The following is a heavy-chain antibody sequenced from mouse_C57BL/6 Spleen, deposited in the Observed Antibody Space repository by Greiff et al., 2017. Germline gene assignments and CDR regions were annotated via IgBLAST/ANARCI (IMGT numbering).Heavy chain of an antibody. Sequence: QVQLKESGPGLVAPSQSLSITCTVSGFSLTSYGVHWVRQPPGKGLEWLVVIWSDGSTTYNSALKSRLRISKDNSKSQVFLKMNSLQTDDTAMYYCARHDYYGHWYFDVWGTGTTVTVSS. CDR1: GFSLTSYG. D-gene: IGHD1-1*01. CDR2: IWSDGST. J-gene: IGHJ1*03. CDR3: ARHDYYGHWYFDV. V-gene: IGHV2-6-1*01.